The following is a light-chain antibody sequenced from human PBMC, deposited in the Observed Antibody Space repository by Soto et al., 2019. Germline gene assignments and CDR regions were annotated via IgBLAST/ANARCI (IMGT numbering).Light chain of an antibody. J-gene: IGKJ2*01. CDR3: QQYGSSGYT. Sequence: EIVLTQSPGTLSLSPGERATLSYRASQSVSSSYLAWYQQKPGQAPRLLIYGASSRATGIPDRFSGSGSGTDFTITISRLEPEDFAVYYCQQYGSSGYTFGQGTKLEIK. CDR1: QSVSSSY. V-gene: IGKV3-20*01. CDR2: GAS.